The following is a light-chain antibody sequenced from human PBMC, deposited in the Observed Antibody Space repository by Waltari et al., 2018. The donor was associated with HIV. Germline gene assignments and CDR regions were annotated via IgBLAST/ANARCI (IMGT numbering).Light chain of an antibody. CDR3: CSYAGNSIP. J-gene: IGLJ2*01. CDR2: EVR. V-gene: IGLV2-23*02. CDR1: SSDVRSYNL. Sequence: QSALTQPASVSGSFGQSLTISCTGTSSDVRSYNLVSRYQHHPGKAPNLIIYEVRKRPSGVSNRFSGSKSGNTASLTVSGLQAEDEADYYCCSYAGNSIPFGGGTKLTVL.